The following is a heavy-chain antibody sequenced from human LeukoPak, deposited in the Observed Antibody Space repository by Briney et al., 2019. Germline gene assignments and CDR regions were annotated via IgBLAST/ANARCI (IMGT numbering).Heavy chain of an antibody. J-gene: IGHJ4*02. CDR2: IIPIFGTA. CDR1: GDTFSSYA. V-gene: IGHV1-69*13. Sequence: SVTVSCKASGDTFSSYAISWVRQAPGQGLEWMGGIIPIFGTANYAQKLQGRVTITADESTSTAYMELSSLRSEDTAVYYCARVHYDSSGAIPDYWGQGTLVTVSS. D-gene: IGHD3-22*01. CDR3: ARVHYDSSGAIPDY.